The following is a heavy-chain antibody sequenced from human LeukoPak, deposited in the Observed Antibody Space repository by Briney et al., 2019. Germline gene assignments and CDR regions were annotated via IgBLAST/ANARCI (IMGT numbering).Heavy chain of an antibody. D-gene: IGHD3-22*01. Sequence: SETLSLTCTVSGGSISSSGLPWGWIRQPPGKGLEWIGSIYYSGSTYYNPSLNSRVTISVDTSKNQFSLKLRSVTASDTAVYYCAREGGDGSGYHDYWGQGILVSVSS. CDR3: AREGGDGSGYHDY. CDR1: GGSISSSGLP. CDR2: IYYSGST. J-gene: IGHJ4*02. V-gene: IGHV4-39*07.